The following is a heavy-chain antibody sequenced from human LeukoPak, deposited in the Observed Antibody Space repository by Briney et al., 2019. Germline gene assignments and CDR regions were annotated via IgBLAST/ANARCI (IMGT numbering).Heavy chain of an antibody. CDR3: ARDRYCSGGSCYSVSTYFDY. CDR2: INPRGGST. CDR1: GYTFTSYY. V-gene: IGHV1-46*01. D-gene: IGHD2-15*01. J-gene: IGHJ4*02. Sequence: ASVKVSCKASGYTFTSYYMHWVRQAPGQGLEWMGIINPRGGSTSYAQKFQGRVTMTRDMSTSTVYMELSSLRSEDTAVYYCARDRYCSGGSCYSVSTYFDYWGQGTLVTVSS.